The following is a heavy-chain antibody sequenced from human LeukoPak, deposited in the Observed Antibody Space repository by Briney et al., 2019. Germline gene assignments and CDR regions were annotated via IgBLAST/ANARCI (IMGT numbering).Heavy chain of an antibody. V-gene: IGHV4-59*01. Sequence: SETLSLTCTVSGGSISSYYWSWIRQPPGKGLEWIGYIYYSGSTNYNPSLKSRVTISVDTSKNQFSLKLSPVTAADTAVYYCARVSHNTGTTDYWGQGTLVTVSS. CDR1: GGSISSYY. CDR2: IYYSGST. J-gene: IGHJ4*02. D-gene: IGHD1-1*01. CDR3: ARVSHNTGTTDY.